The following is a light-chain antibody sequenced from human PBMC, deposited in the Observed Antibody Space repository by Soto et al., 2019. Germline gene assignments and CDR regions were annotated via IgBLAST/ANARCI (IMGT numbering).Light chain of an antibody. J-gene: IGKJ4*01. CDR1: QSAINY. CDR2: DTS. Sequence: DIVLKQSQATLSLPPGEGATLSSRTSQSAINYIARYQQKPGQDPRRLIYDTSNRATGIPARFSGSGSWTEFPHIISSIEPEDFAVDYCQQRANWPLTFGGGTKVNIK. V-gene: IGKV3-11*01. CDR3: QQRANWPLT.